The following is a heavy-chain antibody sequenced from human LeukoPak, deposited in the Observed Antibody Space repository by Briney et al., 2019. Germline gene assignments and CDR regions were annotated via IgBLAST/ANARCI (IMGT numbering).Heavy chain of an antibody. J-gene: IGHJ4*02. CDR2: ISGSGGST. CDR1: GFTFSSYA. V-gene: IGHV3-23*01. D-gene: IGHD3-22*01. CDR3: AKGGSYYYDSSGYYNY. Sequence: GGSPRLSCAASGFTFSSYAMSWVRQAPGKGLEWVSSISGSGGSTYYADSVKGRFTISRDNSKNTLYLQMNSLRVEDTAVYYCAKGGSYYYDSSGYYNYWGQGTLVTVSS.